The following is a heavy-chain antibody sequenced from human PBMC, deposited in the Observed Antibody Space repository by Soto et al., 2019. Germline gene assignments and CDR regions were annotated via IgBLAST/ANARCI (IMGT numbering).Heavy chain of an antibody. CDR3: TTFSYAYPLFDN. D-gene: IGHD5-18*01. CDR2: IKTEADDGTT. J-gene: IGHJ4*02. Sequence: GGSLRLSCAASGFNFNIAWMSIKTEADDGTTDYAAAVKGRFTISRDESQTTVFLEMNSLKTEDTAIYFCTTFSYAYPLFDNWGQGTRVTVSS. V-gene: IGHV3-15*01. CDR1: GFNFNIAW.